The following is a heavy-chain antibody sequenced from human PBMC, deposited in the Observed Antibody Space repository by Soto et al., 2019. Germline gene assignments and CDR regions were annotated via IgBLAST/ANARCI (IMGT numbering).Heavy chain of an antibody. CDR2: IHYSGSP. J-gene: IGHJ3*02. Sequence: SETLSLTCSVSGGSISSYFWTWIRQSPGKGLEWIGYIHYSGSPSYHPSLKSRVTASVDTSKNQLSLKFNSVTPADTTIYYCARESHDAFDIWGQGTMVTVSS. CDR1: GGSISSYF. V-gene: IGHV4-59*01. CDR3: ARESHDAFDI.